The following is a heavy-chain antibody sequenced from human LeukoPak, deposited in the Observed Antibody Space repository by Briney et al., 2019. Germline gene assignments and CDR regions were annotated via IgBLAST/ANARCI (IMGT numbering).Heavy chain of an antibody. V-gene: IGHV3-21*01. CDR1: GFTFSSYS. J-gene: IGHJ4*02. D-gene: IGHD1-26*01. Sequence: PGGSLRLSCVASGFTFSSYSMNWVRQAPGKGLEWVSSISSSSSYIYYADSVKGRFTISRDNAKNSLYLQMNSLRAEDTAVYYCQVVGATHEYYFDYWGQGTLVTVSS. CDR3: QVVGATHEYYFDY. CDR2: ISSSSSYI.